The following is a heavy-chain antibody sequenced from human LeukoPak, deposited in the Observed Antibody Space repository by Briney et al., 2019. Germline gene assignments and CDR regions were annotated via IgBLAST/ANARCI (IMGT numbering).Heavy chain of an antibody. CDR2: IKQDGSER. D-gene: IGHD3-10*01. Sequence: PGGSLRLSCAASGFTFSSYWMSWVRQAPGKGLEWVATIKQDGSERYYVDSVKGRFTISRDNAQNSLSLQMNSLRAEDTAVYYCARDLLLHFGEVTMAFDYWGLGTLVTVSS. V-gene: IGHV3-7*01. CDR1: GFTFSSYW. J-gene: IGHJ4*02. CDR3: ARDLLLHFGEVTMAFDY.